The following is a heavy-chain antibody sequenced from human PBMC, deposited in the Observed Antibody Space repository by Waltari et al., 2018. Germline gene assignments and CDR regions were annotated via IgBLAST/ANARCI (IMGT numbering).Heavy chain of an antibody. CDR3: ARAGLLGAFDV. J-gene: IGHJ3*01. Sequence: EVQLVESGGGLVQPGGSLRLSCAASGVTLSRSWIHWVRQSPGKGRMWVSRINNEGSSTVYADSVKGRFTISRDDAKNTVSLQMNNLSAEDTALYYCARAGLLGAFDVWGQGTMVTVSS. CDR1: GVTLSRSW. CDR2: INNEGSST. D-gene: IGHD2-15*01. V-gene: IGHV3-74*03.